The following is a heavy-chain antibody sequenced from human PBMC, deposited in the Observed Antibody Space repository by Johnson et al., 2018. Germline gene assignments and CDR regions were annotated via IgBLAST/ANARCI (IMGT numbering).Heavy chain of an antibody. V-gene: IGHV3-9*01. D-gene: IGHD3-3*01. CDR3: AKAPVGWLGEGAEYFQH. CDR2: ISWGSGSI. Sequence: VQLVESGGGLVQPGRSLRLSCAASGFTFDDYAMHWVRQAPGNGLEWVSGISWGSGSIGYADSVEGRFTISRDNAKNSLYRQMNSRRPEDTALYYCAKAPVGWLGEGAEYFQHWGQGTLVTVSS. CDR1: GFTFDDYA. J-gene: IGHJ1*01.